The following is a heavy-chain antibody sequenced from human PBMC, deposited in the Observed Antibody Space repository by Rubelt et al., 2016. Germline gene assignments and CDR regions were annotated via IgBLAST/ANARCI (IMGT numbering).Heavy chain of an antibody. CDR3: ARDQTSPSGSFY. CDR2: ISSSSDYI. CDR1: GFTFSNYN. Sequence: HLLESGGDLVQPGGSLRLSCVASGFTFSNYNMNWVRQAPGTGLEWVSFISSSSDYIHYADSVKGRFTISRVNAENSLYLQMNSLRAEDTAIYYCARDQTSPSGSFYWGQGALVTVSS. J-gene: IGHJ4*02. D-gene: IGHD1-26*01. V-gene: IGHV3-21*01.